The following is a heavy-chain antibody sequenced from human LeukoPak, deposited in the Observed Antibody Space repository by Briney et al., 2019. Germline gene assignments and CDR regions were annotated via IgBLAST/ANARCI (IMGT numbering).Heavy chain of an antibody. V-gene: IGHV3-7*01. CDR3: ARDDTHYGSSGSFYDAFNI. CDR1: GFTFSNYW. J-gene: IGHJ3*02. CDR2: IRRDGSET. D-gene: IGHD3-22*01. Sequence: GGSLRLSCAASGFTFSNYWMTWVRRAPGKGLEWVANIRRDGSETHYVDSVMGRFTISRDNAKNSLYLQMNSLRAEDTAVYYCARDDTHYGSSGSFYDAFNIWGQGTMVTVSS.